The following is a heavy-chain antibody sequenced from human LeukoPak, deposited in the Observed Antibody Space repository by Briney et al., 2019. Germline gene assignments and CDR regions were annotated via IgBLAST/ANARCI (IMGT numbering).Heavy chain of an antibody. CDR1: GFTFSSYG. Sequence: GGSLRLSCAASGFTFSSYGMHWVRQAPGKGLEWVAVIWYDGSNKYYADSVKGRFTISRDNSKNTLYVQMNSLRAEDTAVYYCAKDAGYCSGGSCYGEGYFDSWGQGTLVTVSS. V-gene: IGHV3-33*06. CDR2: IWYDGSNK. CDR3: AKDAGYCSGGSCYGEGYFDS. D-gene: IGHD2-15*01. J-gene: IGHJ4*02.